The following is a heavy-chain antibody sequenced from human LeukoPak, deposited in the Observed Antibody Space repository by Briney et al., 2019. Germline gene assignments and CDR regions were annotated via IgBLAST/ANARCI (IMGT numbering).Heavy chain of an antibody. J-gene: IGHJ4*02. D-gene: IGHD3-9*01. CDR3: AKGLTNLGDD. CDR2: LSGSGSSA. Sequence: GGSLRLSCAASGVTLSTYAMSWVRQAPGKGLEWVSGLSGSGSSAYYADSVKGRFTISRDNSKNTLYLQMNSLRPEDTAVYYCAKGLTNLGDDWGQGTLVTVSS. V-gene: IGHV3-23*01. CDR1: GVTLSTYA.